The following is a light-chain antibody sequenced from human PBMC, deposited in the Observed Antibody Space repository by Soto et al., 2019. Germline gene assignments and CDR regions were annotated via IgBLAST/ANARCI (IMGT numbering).Light chain of an antibody. Sequence: DIVMTQTPLSSPVTLGQPASISCRSSQRLVHSDGKTYLSWLQQRPGQPPRILIYKISNRFSGVPDRFSGGGAGTDSTLKISRVEAEDVGVYYGMQATQCPRTFGQGTKVEIK. CDR2: KIS. CDR3: MQATQCPRT. J-gene: IGKJ1*01. V-gene: IGKV2-24*01. CDR1: QRLVHSDGKTY.